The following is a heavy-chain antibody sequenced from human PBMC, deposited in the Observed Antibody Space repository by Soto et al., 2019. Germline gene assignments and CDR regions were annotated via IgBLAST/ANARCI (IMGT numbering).Heavy chain of an antibody. CDR3: PRDGAVSGNSNFDY. V-gene: IGHV1-3*01. CDR2: INAGNGNT. D-gene: IGHD6-19*01. Sequence: AAVRVACKASGYTFTSYAIHWVRQAPGQRLEWMGWINAGNGNTKYSQKFQGRVTITRDTSASTAYMELRSLTSEDTAVYYCPRDGAVSGNSNFDYWGQGTLVTVS. J-gene: IGHJ4*02. CDR1: GYTFTSYA.